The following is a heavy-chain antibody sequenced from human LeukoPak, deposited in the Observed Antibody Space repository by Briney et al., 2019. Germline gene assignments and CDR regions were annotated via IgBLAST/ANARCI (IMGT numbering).Heavy chain of an antibody. D-gene: IGHD6-19*01. V-gene: IGHV3-66*01. Sequence: GGSLRLSCAASGFTVSSNYMSWVRQAPGKGLEWVSVIYSGGSTYYADSVKGRFTISRDNSKNTLYLQMNSLRAEDTAVYYCAKRPRDSGWPEPYYFDYWGQGTLVTVSS. CDR2: IYSGGST. J-gene: IGHJ4*02. CDR1: GFTVSSNY. CDR3: AKRPRDSGWPEPYYFDY.